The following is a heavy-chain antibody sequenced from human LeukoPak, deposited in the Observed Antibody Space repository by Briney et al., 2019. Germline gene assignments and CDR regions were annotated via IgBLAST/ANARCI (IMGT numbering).Heavy chain of an antibody. V-gene: IGHV4-34*01. CDR1: GGSFSGYY. D-gene: IGHD2-2*02. J-gene: IGHJ4*02. Sequence: SETLSLTCAVYGGSFSGYYWSWIRQPPGKGLEWIGEINHSGGTNYNPSLKSRVTISVDTSKNQFSLKLSSVTAADTAVYYCARALGYCSSTSCYIDYWGQGTLVTVSS. CDR2: INHSGGT. CDR3: ARALGYCSSTSCYIDY.